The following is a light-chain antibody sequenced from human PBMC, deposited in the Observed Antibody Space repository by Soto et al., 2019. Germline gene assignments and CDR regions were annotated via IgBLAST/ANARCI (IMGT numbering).Light chain of an antibody. V-gene: IGKV3-20*01. CDR2: VAS. CDR1: QSVSSSY. CDR3: QQYGSSPSST. Sequence: EIVLTQSPGTLSLSPGERATLSCRASQSVSSSYLAWYQQKPGHAPRLLIYVASSRATGIPDRFSGSGSGTDFTLTISRLEPEDFAVYYCQQYGSSPSSTFGPGTKLDIK. J-gene: IGKJ3*01.